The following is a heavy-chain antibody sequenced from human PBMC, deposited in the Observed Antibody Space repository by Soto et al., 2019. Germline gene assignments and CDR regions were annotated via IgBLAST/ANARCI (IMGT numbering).Heavy chain of an antibody. J-gene: IGHJ5*02. CDR2: TYYRSKWYN. Sequence: SQTLSLTCAISGDSVSSNSAAWNWIRQSPSRGLEWLGRTYYRSKWYNDYAVSVKSRITINPDTSKNQFSLQLNSVTPEDTAVYYCARDVIAEAGTLVVWFDPWGQGTLVTVSS. D-gene: IGHD6-13*01. V-gene: IGHV6-1*01. CDR1: GDSVSSNSAA. CDR3: ARDVIAEAGTLVVWFDP.